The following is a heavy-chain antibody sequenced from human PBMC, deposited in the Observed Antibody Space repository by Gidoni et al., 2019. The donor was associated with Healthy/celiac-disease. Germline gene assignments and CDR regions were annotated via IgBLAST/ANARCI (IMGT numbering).Heavy chain of an antibody. J-gene: IGHJ6*02. CDR2: MNPKSGKT. V-gene: IGHV1-8*01. CDR3: ARGHNYGDSYYYYGMDV. Sequence: VQLVQSGAEGNKPGASVMVSCKASEFTFTSYDINCVRQATGQGLEWMGWMNPKSGKTGDGQKFQGRVTMTRNTSISTAYMELSSLRSEDKAVYYCARGHNYGDSYYYYGMDVWGQGTTVTVSS. CDR1: EFTFTSYD. D-gene: IGHD4-17*01.